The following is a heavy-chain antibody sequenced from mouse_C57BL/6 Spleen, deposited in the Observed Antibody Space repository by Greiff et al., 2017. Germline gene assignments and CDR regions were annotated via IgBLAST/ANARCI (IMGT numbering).Heavy chain of an antibody. D-gene: IGHD2-1*01. V-gene: IGHV14-4*01. CDR1: GFNIKDDY. J-gene: IGHJ1*03. Sequence: VQLQQSGAELVRPGASVKLSCTASGFNIKDDYMHWVKQRPEQGLAWIGWIDPENGDNEYASKFQGKATITADTSSNTAYLQLSSLSSEDTAVYYCTSHLLCEARGYFDVCGTGTTVTVSS. CDR3: TSHLLCEARGYFDV. CDR2: IDPENGDN.